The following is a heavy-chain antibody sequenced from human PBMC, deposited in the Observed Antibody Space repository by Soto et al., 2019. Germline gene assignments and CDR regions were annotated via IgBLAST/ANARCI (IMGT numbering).Heavy chain of an antibody. V-gene: IGHV1-46*03. CDR1: GYTFTSYY. J-gene: IGHJ6*03. CDR2: INPSGGST. CDR3: ARDRDRSYYYYYMDV. Sequence: QVQLVQSGAEVKKPGASVKVSCKASGYTFTSYYMHWVRQAPGQGLEWMGIINPSGGSTSYAQKFQGRVNMTRDTSTSTVYMELSSLRSEDTAVYYCARDRDRSYYYYYMDVWGKGTTVTVSS.